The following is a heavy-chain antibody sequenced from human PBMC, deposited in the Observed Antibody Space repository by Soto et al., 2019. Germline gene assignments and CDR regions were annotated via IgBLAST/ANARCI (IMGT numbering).Heavy chain of an antibody. CDR3: ARGLGVAGYCSGGTCYATLY. Sequence: PGGSLRLSCAASGFTFSSYSINWVRQAPGKGLEWVSYISSSGSTTYYADSVKGRFTISRDNAKNSLYLQMNSLRAEDTAMYYCARGLGVAGYCSGGTCYATLYWGQGTLVTVSS. V-gene: IGHV3-48*01. CDR2: ISSSGSTT. J-gene: IGHJ4*02. CDR1: GFTFSSYS. D-gene: IGHD2-15*01.